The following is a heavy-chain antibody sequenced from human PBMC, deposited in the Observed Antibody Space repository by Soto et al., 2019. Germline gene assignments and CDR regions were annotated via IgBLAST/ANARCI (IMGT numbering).Heavy chain of an antibody. CDR1: GFSLSNARMG. Sequence: GSGPTLVNPTETLTLTCTVSGFSLSNARMGVSWIRQPPGKALEWLAHIFSNDEKSYSTSLKSRLTISKDTSKSQVVLTMTNMDPVDTATYYCARIVPYYDFWSGYQYYFDYWGQGTPVTVS. CDR3: ARIVPYYDFWSGYQYYFDY. D-gene: IGHD3-3*01. J-gene: IGHJ4*02. CDR2: IFSNDEK. V-gene: IGHV2-26*01.